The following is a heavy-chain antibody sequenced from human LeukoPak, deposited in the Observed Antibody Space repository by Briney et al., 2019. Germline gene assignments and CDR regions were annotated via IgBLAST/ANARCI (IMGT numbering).Heavy chain of an antibody. CDR2: IYSGGDT. Sequence: GGSLRLSCAASGFTVSTTHMSWVRQAPGKGLEWASVIYSGGDTYYSDSVKGRLTVSRDNPKNTLYLQMNSLSAEDTAVYYCARGYVRAFDFWGQGTMVTVSS. J-gene: IGHJ3*01. D-gene: IGHD2-15*01. V-gene: IGHV3-53*01. CDR3: ARGYVRAFDF. CDR1: GFTVSTTH.